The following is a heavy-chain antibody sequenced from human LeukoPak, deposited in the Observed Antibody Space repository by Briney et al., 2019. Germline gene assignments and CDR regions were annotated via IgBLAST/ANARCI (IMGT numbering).Heavy chain of an antibody. CDR2: ISGSGGST. CDR1: GFTFSSYG. Sequence: GGSLRLSCAASGFTFSSYGMSWVRQAPGKGLEWVSAISGSGGSTYYADSVKGRFTISRDNAKNSLYLQMNSLRAEDTAVYYCARRLGSSGYYWGEYYYYYMDVWGKGTTVTVSS. V-gene: IGHV3-23*01. D-gene: IGHD3-22*01. J-gene: IGHJ6*03. CDR3: ARRLGSSGYYWGEYYYYYMDV.